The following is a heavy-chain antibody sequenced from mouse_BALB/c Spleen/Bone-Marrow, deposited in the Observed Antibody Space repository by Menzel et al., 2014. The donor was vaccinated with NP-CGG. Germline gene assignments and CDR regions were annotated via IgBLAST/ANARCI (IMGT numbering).Heavy chain of an antibody. V-gene: IGHV1-67*01. D-gene: IGHD1-1*01. CDR2: ISTYPGNT. CDR3: ARGSYGSWFAY. CDR1: GYTFTDYA. Sequence: QVQLKESGPELVRPGVSVKISCKGSGYTFTDYAMLWVKQSHAKSLEWIGVISTYPGNTNYNQKFKGKATMTVDKSSSTAYMELARLASEDSAIYYCARGSYGSWFAYWGQGTLVTVSA. J-gene: IGHJ3*01.